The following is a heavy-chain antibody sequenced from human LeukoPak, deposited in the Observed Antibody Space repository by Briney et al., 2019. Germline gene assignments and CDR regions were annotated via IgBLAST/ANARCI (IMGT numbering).Heavy chain of an antibody. J-gene: IGHJ4*02. Sequence: GTSLRLSCAASGFSFSTYAMSWVRQAPGKGLEWVSTISGSGGSPYYADSMKGRFTISRDNSKNTPYLQMSSLRAEDTAVYHCARAPPYSSSYLFDYWGQGTLVTVSS. D-gene: IGHD6-13*01. CDR2: ISGSGGSP. CDR3: ARAPPYSSSYLFDY. V-gene: IGHV3-23*01. CDR1: GFSFSTYA.